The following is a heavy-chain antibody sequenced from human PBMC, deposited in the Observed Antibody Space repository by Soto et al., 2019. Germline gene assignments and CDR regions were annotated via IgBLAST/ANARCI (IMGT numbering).Heavy chain of an antibody. D-gene: IGHD6-19*01. J-gene: IGHJ4*02. V-gene: IGHV1-46*01. CDR1: GYTVTSYY. Sequence: QVQLVQSGAEVKKPGASVKVSCKASGYTVTSYYMHWVRQAPGQGLEWMGIINPSGGSTSYAQKVQGRVTMTRDTSTSTVYMELSSLRSEDTAVYYCVVVAGTGDEDYWGQGTLVTVSS. CDR2: INPSGGST. CDR3: VVVAGTGDEDY.